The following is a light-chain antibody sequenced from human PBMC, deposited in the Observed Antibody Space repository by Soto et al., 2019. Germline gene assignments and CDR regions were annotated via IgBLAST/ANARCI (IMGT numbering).Light chain of an antibody. J-gene: IGKJ1*01. CDR1: QSGSSC. Sequence: EKMLMESPCALSLSPGERATLTCRASQSGSSCLACYQQKPGQAPRLLIYGASSRAAGIPDRFSGSGCGTDFNTNISRLEPEDFSAFYFQHHDSSPQWTFGQGTKVDI. CDR3: QHHDSSPQWT. V-gene: IGKV3-20*01. CDR2: GAS.